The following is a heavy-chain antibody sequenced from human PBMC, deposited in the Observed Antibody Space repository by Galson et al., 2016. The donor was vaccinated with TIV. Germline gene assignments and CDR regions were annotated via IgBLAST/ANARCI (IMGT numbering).Heavy chain of an antibody. D-gene: IGHD5-12*01. CDR3: TTGGGSSGSYYFDC. CDR1: GYIFTERF. Sequence: VKVSCKVSGYIFTERFIHWVRQAPGERPEWVGRVDPDNGETLYAEKFQGRVTMAADTSGDTAFMELSNLRSDETAFFYCTTGGGSSGSYYFDCWGLGTLVTVSS. V-gene: IGHV1-69-2*01. J-gene: IGHJ4*02. CDR2: VDPDNGET.